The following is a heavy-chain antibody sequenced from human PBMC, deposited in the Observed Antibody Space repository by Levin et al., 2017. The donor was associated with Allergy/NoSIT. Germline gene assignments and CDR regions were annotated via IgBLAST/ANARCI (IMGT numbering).Heavy chain of an antibody. J-gene: IGHJ4*02. CDR3: ARSSEVELPFTY. D-gene: IGHD1-1*01. Sequence: GESLKISCEASKFTFNNYAMAWVRQVPGKGLQWVSGISGGGASTYYADSVKGRFTISRDNSRNTLYLQMNNARVEDTAIYYCARSSEVELPFTYWGQGTLVTVSP. CDR2: ISGGGAST. CDR1: KFTFNNYA. V-gene: IGHV3-23*01.